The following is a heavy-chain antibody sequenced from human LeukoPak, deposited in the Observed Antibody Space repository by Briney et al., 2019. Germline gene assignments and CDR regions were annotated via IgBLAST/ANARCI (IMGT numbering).Heavy chain of an antibody. V-gene: IGHV1-69*02. J-gene: IGHJ6*02. CDR2: IIPILGIA. Sequence: SVKVSCKASRGTFSSYTLSWVRQAPGQGGEWMGRIIPILGIANYAQKFQGRVTITAEKSTSTAYMELSSLRSEDTAVFYCARGHQPPYYGMDVWGQGTTVTVSS. CDR1: RGTFSSYT. CDR3: ARGHQPPYYGMDV.